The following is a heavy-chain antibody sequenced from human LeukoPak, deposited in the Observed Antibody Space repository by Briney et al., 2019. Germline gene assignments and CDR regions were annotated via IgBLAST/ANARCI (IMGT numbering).Heavy chain of an antibody. CDR3: ARGGYSGKDYNN. Sequence: PSETLSLTCTVSGGSISNCYWTWLRQPQGKGLEWIGYIYHSGSTKYNPSLKRRVTISVDTSKNQFSLNLSSVTAADTAVYYCARGGYSGKDYNNWGQGTLVTVSS. D-gene: IGHD5-12*01. CDR1: GGSISNCY. CDR2: IYHSGST. J-gene: IGHJ4*02. V-gene: IGHV4-59*01.